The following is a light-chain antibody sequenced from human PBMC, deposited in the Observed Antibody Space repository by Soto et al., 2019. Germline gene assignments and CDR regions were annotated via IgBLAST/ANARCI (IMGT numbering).Light chain of an antibody. CDR1: SSDLGGYNY. J-gene: IGLJ3*02. Sequence: QSALTQPRSVSGSPGQSVTISCSGTSSDLGGYNYVSWYQHHPGEAPKLMIYDVTLRPSGVPDRFSGSKSGNTASLTISGLQAEDEADYYCCSYAGSFTWVFGGGTKLTVL. CDR2: DVT. V-gene: IGLV2-11*01. CDR3: CSYAGSFTWV.